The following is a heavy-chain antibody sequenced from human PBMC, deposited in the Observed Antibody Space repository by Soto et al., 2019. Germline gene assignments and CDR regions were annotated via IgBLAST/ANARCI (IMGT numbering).Heavy chain of an antibody. V-gene: IGHV2-26*01. CDR2: IFSNDEK. D-gene: IGHD3-10*01. CDR1: GFSLSNARMG. CDR3: ARITYYYGSGSYYIDY. J-gene: IGHJ4*02. Sequence: SGPTLVNPTETLTLTCTVSGFSLSNARMGVSWIRQPPGKALEWLAHIFSNDEKSYSTSLKSRLTISKDTSKSQVVLTMTNMKPVDTASYFCARITYYYGSGSYYIDYWGQGTLVTVSS.